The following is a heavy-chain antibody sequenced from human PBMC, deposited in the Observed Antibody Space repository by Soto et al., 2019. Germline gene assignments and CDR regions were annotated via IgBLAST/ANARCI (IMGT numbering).Heavy chain of an antibody. D-gene: IGHD3-10*01. CDR1: GGSISGYY. Sequence: SETLSLTCTVSGGSISGYYWTWIRQPPGKGPEWVGSLFYGGTTDHNPSLKSRLTMSLDTSKNHFSLKLRSVTAADTAVYYCARHRGPAPVYWGQGTLVTVSS. CDR3: ARHRGPAPVY. J-gene: IGHJ4*02. CDR2: LFYGGTT. V-gene: IGHV4-39*01.